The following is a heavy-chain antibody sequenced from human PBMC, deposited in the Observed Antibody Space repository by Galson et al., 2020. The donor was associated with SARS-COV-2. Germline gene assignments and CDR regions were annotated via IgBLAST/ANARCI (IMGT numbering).Heavy chain of an antibody. Sequence: GGSLRLSCAASGFTFSSYAMHWVRQAPGKGLEWVAVISYDGSNKYYADSVKGRFTISRDNSKNTLYLQMNSLRAEDTAVYYCAGVPSPGAAAGTGWLAFGGQGTLVTVSS. V-gene: IGHV3-30*04. CDR2: ISYDGSNK. J-gene: IGHJ4*02. D-gene: IGHD6-13*01. CDR3: AGVPSPGAAAGTGWLAF. CDR1: GFTFSSYA.